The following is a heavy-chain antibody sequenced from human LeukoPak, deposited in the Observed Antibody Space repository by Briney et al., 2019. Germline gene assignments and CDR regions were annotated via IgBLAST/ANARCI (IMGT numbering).Heavy chain of an antibody. Sequence: GGSLRLSCAASGFTFSSYSMNWVRQAPGKGLEWVSSISSSSSYIYYADSVKGRFTISRDNAKNSLYLQMNSLRAEDTAVYYCARGHSGIYYSYERHNDIWGQGTMVTVSS. CDR2: ISSSSSYI. J-gene: IGHJ3*02. V-gene: IGHV3-21*01. CDR3: ARGHSGIYYSYERHNDI. CDR1: GFTFSSYS. D-gene: IGHD1-26*01.